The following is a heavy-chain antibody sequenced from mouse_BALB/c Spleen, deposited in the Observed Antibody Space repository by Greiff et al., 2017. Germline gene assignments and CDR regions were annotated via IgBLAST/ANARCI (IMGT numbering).Heavy chain of an antibody. V-gene: IGHV2-9*02. Sequence: VQLQQSGPGLVAPSQSLSITCTVSGFSLTSYGVHWVRQPPGKGLEWLGVIWAGGSTNYNSALMSRLSISKDNSKSQVFLKMNSLQTDDTAMYYCATYYGSSYNYFDYWGQGTTLTVSS. D-gene: IGHD1-1*01. CDR2: IWAGGST. J-gene: IGHJ2*01. CDR3: ATYYGSSYNYFDY. CDR1: GFSLTSYG.